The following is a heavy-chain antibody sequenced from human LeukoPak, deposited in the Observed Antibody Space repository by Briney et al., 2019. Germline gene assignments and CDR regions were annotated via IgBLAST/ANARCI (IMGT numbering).Heavy chain of an antibody. CDR2: INTDGTVT. J-gene: IGHJ4*02. CDR3: ATKQWLAPPPDS. V-gene: IGHV3-74*01. D-gene: IGHD6-19*01. CDR1: GFTFTMYW. Sequence: GGSLRLSCAASGFTFTMYWMLWVRQAPGKGLESVSRINTDGTVTTYADSVKGRFTVSRDNADNTMFLQMNSVRDEDTAVYYCATKQWLAPPPDSWGQGTPVTVSS.